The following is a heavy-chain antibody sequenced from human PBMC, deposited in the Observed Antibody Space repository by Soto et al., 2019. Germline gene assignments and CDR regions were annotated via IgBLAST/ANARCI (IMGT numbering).Heavy chain of an antibody. J-gene: IGHJ5*02. CDR2: INPSSGST. D-gene: IGHD5-12*01. CDR1: GYTFTRYY. CDR3: ARPFRDMATNNNWFDP. Sequence: ASVKVSCKASGYTFTRYYIHWVRQAPGQGLEWMGIINPSSGSTTYAQKFQGRVTMTRDTSTSTVYMELSSLRSEDTAVYYCARPFRDMATNNNWFDPWGQGSLVTVSS. V-gene: IGHV1-46*01.